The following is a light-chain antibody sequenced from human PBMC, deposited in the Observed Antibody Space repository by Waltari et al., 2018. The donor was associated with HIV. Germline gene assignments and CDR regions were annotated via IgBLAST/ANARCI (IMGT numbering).Light chain of an antibody. Sequence: SYELPQPPSVSVSPGQTASLTCSGDKLEAKYFCWYQQKPGQSPVLVIYQDSKRPSGIPERFSGSNSGNTDTLTISGTQAMDEADYYCQAWDSSSWVFGGGTKLTVL. V-gene: IGLV3-1*01. CDR1: KLEAKY. J-gene: IGLJ3*02. CDR3: QAWDSSSWV. CDR2: QDS.